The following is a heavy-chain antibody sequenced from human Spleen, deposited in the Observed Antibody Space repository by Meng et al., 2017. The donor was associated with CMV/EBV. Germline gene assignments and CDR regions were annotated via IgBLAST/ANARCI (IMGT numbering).Heavy chain of an antibody. Sequence: TFSSYRMSWVRRAPGKGLEWASCISSSGSYTHHADSVRGRFTVSRDNAKNSLYLHMNSLRVEDTAVYYCARDPTGDWNYPAYYFDYWGHGTLVTVSS. CDR3: ARDPTGDWNYPAYYFDY. D-gene: IGHD1-7*01. J-gene: IGHJ4*01. CDR1: TFSSYR. CDR2: ISSSGSYT. V-gene: IGHV3-21*01.